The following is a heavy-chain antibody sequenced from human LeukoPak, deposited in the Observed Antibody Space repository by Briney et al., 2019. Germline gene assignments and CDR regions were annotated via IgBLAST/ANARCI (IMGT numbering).Heavy chain of an antibody. CDR3: ARAIAAANY. D-gene: IGHD6-13*01. CDR2: INQDGSEK. CDR1: GFSFSAYW. Sequence: GGFLRLSCAASGFSFSAYWMSWVRLAPGKGLEWVANINQDGSEKYYVDSVKGRFTISRDNAKNSLYLQMSSLRAEDTAVYYCARAIAAANYWGQGTLVTVSS. V-gene: IGHV3-7*01. J-gene: IGHJ4*02.